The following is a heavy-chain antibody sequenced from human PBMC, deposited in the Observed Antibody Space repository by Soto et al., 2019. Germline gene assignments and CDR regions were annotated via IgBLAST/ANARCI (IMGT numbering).Heavy chain of an antibody. D-gene: IGHD6-19*01. CDR1: GFMFSTYA. CDR3: ARDQGRTVTRGDWFDP. J-gene: IGHJ5*02. CDR2: ISYDGSDI. Sequence: GGSLRLSCAASGFMFSTYAMHWVRQAPGKGLEWVAVISYDGSDIYYGDSGKGRFTISRDNSRNTLYLEMNSLQTEDTAVFYCARDQGRTVTRGDWFDPWGQGTLVTVSS. V-gene: IGHV3-30-3*01.